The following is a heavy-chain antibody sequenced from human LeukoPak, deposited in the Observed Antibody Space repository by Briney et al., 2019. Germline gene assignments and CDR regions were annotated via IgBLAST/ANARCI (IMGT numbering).Heavy chain of an antibody. D-gene: IGHD6-13*01. CDR3: ARITSSSQWAWFDP. Sequence: SQTLSLTCTVSGGSISSGSYYWSWIRQPAGKGLEWIGRIYTSGSTNYNPSLKSRVTMSVDTSKNQFSLKLSSVTAADTAVYYCARITSSSQWAWFDPWGQGTLVTVSS. V-gene: IGHV4-61*02. J-gene: IGHJ5*02. CDR2: IYTSGST. CDR1: GGSISSGSYY.